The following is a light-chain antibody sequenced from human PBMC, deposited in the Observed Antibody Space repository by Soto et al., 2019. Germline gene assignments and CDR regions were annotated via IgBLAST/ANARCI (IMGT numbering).Light chain of an antibody. Sequence: AIRMTQSPSSLSASTGDRVTITCRASQGISSYLAWYQQKPGKAPKLLIYAASTLQSGVPSRFSGSGSGTDFTLTISCLQSEDFSTYYCPQYYSYPPSVGQGTKLEIK. CDR3: PQYYSYPPS. CDR2: AAS. J-gene: IGKJ2*01. V-gene: IGKV1-8*01. CDR1: QGISSY.